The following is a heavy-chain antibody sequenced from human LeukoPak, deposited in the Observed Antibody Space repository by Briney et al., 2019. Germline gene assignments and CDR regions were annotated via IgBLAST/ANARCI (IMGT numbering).Heavy chain of an antibody. CDR3: ASPPGTATGFNYYYYYGMDV. CDR1: GGSISSGGYY. Sequence: SETLSLTCTVSGGSISSGGYYWSWIRQHPGKGLEWIGYIYYSGSTYYNPSLKSRVTISVDTSKNQFSLKLSSVTAADTAVYYCASPPGTATGFNYYYYYGMDVWGQGTTVTVSS. D-gene: IGHD1-14*01. J-gene: IGHJ6*02. V-gene: IGHV4-31*03. CDR2: IYYSGST.